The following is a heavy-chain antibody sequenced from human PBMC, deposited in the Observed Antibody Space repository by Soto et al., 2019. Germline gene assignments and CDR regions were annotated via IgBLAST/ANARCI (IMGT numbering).Heavy chain of an antibody. CDR3: AALPLSKYYFDD. Sequence: SETLSLTCTVSGGSISSYYWSWIRQPPGKGLEWIGYIYYSGSTNYNPSLKSRVTISVDTSKNQFSLKLSSVTAADTAVYYCAALPLSKYYFDDWGEGTLVTVDS. CDR1: GGSISSYY. V-gene: IGHV4-59*08. CDR2: IYYSGST. J-gene: IGHJ4*02.